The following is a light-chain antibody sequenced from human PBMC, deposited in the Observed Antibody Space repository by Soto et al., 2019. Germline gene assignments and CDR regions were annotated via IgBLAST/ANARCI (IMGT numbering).Light chain of an antibody. Sequence: IQMTQSPSTLPASVGDRVTITCRASHNIERWMAWYQQKPGKAPSLLIFDASTLHSGVPSRFSGSGSGTDFTLTISSLQPDDFATYYCQQFAISTTCGQGTKVEVK. V-gene: IGKV1-5*01. J-gene: IGKJ1*01. CDR1: HNIERW. CDR2: DAS. CDR3: QQFAISTT.